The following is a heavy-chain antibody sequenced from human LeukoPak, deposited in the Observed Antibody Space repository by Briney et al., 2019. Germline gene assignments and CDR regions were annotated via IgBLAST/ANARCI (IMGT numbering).Heavy chain of an antibody. J-gene: IGHJ4*02. Sequence: GGSLRLSCAASGFTFSSYAMSWVRQAPGKGLEWVSAISGSGGSTYYADSVKGRFTISRDNSKNTLYLQMNSLRAEDTAVYYCAKDCNDILTGWIDYWGQGTLVTVSS. CDR1: GFTFSSYA. CDR2: ISGSGGST. V-gene: IGHV3-23*01. D-gene: IGHD3-9*01. CDR3: AKDCNDILTGWIDY.